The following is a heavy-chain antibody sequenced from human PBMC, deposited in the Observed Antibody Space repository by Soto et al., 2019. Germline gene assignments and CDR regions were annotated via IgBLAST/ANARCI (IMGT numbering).Heavy chain of an antibody. V-gene: IGHV3-30-3*01. J-gene: IGHJ4*02. D-gene: IGHD4-17*01. CDR2: ISYDGSNK. CDR1: GFTFSSYA. CDR3: ARDYGGNSNYFDY. Sequence: QVQLVESGGGVVQPGSSLRLSCAASGFTFSSYAMHWVRQAPGKGLEWVAVISYDGSNKYYADSVKGRFTISRDNSKNTLYLQMNSLRAEDTAVYYCARDYGGNSNYFDYWGQGTLVTVSS.